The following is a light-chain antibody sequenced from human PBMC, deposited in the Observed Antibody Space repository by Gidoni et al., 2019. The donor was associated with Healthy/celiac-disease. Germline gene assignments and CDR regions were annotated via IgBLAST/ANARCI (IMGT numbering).Light chain of an antibody. V-gene: IGLV2-14*01. Sequence: QSALTQPASVSGSPGQSITISCTGPSSDVGGYNYVSWYQQHPGKAPKLMIYDVSNRASGVSNPFSGSNSGNTASLTISGLQAEDEADYYCSSYTSSSTPVVFGGGTKLTVL. J-gene: IGLJ2*01. CDR3: SSYTSSSTPVV. CDR2: DVS. CDR1: SSDVGGYNY.